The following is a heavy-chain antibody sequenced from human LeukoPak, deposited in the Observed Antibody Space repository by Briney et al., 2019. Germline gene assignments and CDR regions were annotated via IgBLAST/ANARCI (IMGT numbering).Heavy chain of an antibody. D-gene: IGHD3-10*01. Sequence: SETLSLTCTVSGGSISSSSYYWGWIRQPPGKGLEWIGSIYYSGSTYYNPSLKSRVTISVDTSKNQFSLKLSSVTAADTAVYYCARGIPGSGSYSTFDPWGQGTLVTVSS. CDR3: ARGIPGSGSYSTFDP. J-gene: IGHJ5*02. CDR1: GGSISSSSYY. V-gene: IGHV4-39*07. CDR2: IYYSGST.